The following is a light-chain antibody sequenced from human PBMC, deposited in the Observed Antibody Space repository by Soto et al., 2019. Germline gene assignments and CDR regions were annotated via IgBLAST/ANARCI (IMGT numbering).Light chain of an antibody. J-gene: IGKJ4*01. CDR1: QSVTTY. Sequence: EVVLTQSPATLSLSPGERATLSCRASQSVTTYLAWYRQNPGQAPRLLIYDASNRATGIPARFSGSGSGTDFTLTISSLEPEDFAVYYCQQRSNWPGTFGGGTKVEIK. V-gene: IGKV3-11*01. CDR2: DAS. CDR3: QQRSNWPGT.